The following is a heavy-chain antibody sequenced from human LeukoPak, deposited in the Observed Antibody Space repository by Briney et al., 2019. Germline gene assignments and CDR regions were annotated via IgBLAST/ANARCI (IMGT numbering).Heavy chain of an antibody. D-gene: IGHD6-13*01. V-gene: IGHV1-69*13. CDR1: GGTFSSYA. CDR2: IIPIFGTA. J-gene: IGHJ3*02. Sequence: SVKVSCKASGGTFSSYAISWVRQAPGQGLEWMGGIIPIFGTANYAQKFQGRVTITADESTSTAYMELNSLRSEDTAVYYCATASWREGHGGAFDIWGQGTMVTVSS. CDR3: ATASWREGHGGAFDI.